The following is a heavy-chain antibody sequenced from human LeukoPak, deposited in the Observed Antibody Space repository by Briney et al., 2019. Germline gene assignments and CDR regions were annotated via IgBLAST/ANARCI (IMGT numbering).Heavy chain of an antibody. J-gene: IGHJ6*02. CDR3: ARIKQSDYGDPIYYYGMDV. Sequence: GGSLRLSCAASGFTFSDYYMSWIRQAPGKGLEWVSYISSSGSTIYYADSVKGRFTISRDNAKNSLYLQMNGLRAEDTAVYYCARIKQSDYGDPIYYYGMDVWGQGTTVTVSS. V-gene: IGHV3-11*01. CDR2: ISSSGSTI. D-gene: IGHD4-17*01. CDR1: GFTFSDYY.